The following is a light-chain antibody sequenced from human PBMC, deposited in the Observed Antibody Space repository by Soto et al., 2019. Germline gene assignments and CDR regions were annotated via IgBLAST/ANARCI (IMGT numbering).Light chain of an antibody. CDR2: KAS. V-gene: IGKV1-5*03. CDR3: QQANSFPLT. Sequence: DIQITHWPSTLSASVGDRDTITCRASQSISIWLAWYQQKPGKAPKLLIYKASSLESGVPSRFSGSGSGADFTLTISSLQPEDFATYYCQQANSFPLTFGGGTKVDI. CDR1: QSISIW. J-gene: IGKJ4*01.